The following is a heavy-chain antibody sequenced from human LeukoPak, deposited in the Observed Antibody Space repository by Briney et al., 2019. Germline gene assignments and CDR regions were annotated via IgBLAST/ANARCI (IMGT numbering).Heavy chain of an antibody. J-gene: IGHJ4*02. CDR1: GFIFRSYE. CDR2: ISSSGSTI. Sequence: GGSLRLSCAASGFIFRSYEMNWVRQAPGKGLEWVSYISSSGSTIYYADSVKGRFTLSRDNAKNSLYLQMNSLRAEDTAVYYCARTGGSYPYYFEYWGQGTLVTVSS. D-gene: IGHD1-26*01. CDR3: ARTGGSYPYYFEY. V-gene: IGHV3-48*03.